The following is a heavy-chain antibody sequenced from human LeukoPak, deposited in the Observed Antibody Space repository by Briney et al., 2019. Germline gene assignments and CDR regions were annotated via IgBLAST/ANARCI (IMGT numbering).Heavy chain of an antibody. D-gene: IGHD4-17*01. CDR3: ARGLYGDYVLDY. V-gene: IGHV3-53*01. J-gene: IGHJ4*02. Sequence: PGGSLSLSCAASGFPVSSNYMSWVRQAPGKGLEWVSVIYSGGSTYYADSVKGRFTISRDNSKNTLYLQMNSLRAEDTAVYYCARGLYGDYVLDYWGQGTLVTVSS. CDR2: IYSGGST. CDR1: GFPVSSNY.